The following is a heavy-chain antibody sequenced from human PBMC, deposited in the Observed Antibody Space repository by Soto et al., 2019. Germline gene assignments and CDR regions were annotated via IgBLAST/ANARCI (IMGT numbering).Heavy chain of an antibody. Sequence: PGGSLRLSCAASGFAFPTYAMNWFRQAPGKGLEWVALIIGNAASTDYADSVKGRFTISRDNSKNILYLQMNSLRVEDTAIYYSAKDLRRNSRYDLDFGGKGPLVTVS. CDR1: GFAFPTYA. J-gene: IGHJ4*02. CDR2: IIGNAAST. CDR3: AKDLRRNSRYDLDF. D-gene: IGHD5-12*01. V-gene: IGHV3-23*01.